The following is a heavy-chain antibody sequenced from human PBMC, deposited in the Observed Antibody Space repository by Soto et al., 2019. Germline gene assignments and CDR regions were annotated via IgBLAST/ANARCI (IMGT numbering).Heavy chain of an antibody. Sequence: QLQLQESGPGLVKPSETLSLTCTVSGGSISSSSYYWGWIRQPPGKGLEWIGSIYYSGSTYYIPSLKSRVTISVDTSKNQFSLKLSSVTAADTAVYYCASHGRSHWVVDYWGQGTLVTVSS. V-gene: IGHV4-39*01. CDR2: IYYSGST. CDR3: ASHGRSHWVVDY. CDR1: GGSISSSSYY. D-gene: IGHD2-2*01. J-gene: IGHJ4*02.